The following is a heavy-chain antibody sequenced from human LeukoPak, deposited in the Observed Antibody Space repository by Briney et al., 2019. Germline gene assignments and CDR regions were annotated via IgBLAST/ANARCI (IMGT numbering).Heavy chain of an antibody. CDR2: IYYSGST. V-gene: IGHV4-39*07. CDR3: ARDPGYDFWSGQKGWFDP. J-gene: IGHJ5*02. D-gene: IGHD3-3*01. CDR1: GGSISSSSYY. Sequence: PSETLSLTCTVSGGSISSSSYYWGWIRQPPGKGLEWIGSIYYSGSTYYNPSLKSRVTISVDTSKNQFSLKLSSVTAADTAVYYCARDPGYDFWSGQKGWFDPWGQGTLVTVSS.